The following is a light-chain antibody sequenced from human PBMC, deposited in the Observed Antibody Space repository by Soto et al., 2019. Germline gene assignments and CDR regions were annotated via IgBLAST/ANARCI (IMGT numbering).Light chain of an antibody. CDR2: GIS. Sequence: EIVLTQSSGTLSLSPGERATLSCRAIHTISSSYLAWYQQKPGQAPRLLMYGISRRATGIPDRFSGSGSGTDFTLTITRLEPEDFAVYYCQQYVTSSPRTFGQGTKVDIK. CDR3: QQYVTSSPRT. CDR1: HTISSSY. J-gene: IGKJ1*01. V-gene: IGKV3-20*01.